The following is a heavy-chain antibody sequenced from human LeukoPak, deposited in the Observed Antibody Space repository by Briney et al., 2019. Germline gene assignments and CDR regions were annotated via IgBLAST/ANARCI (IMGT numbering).Heavy chain of an antibody. J-gene: IGHJ4*02. Sequence: PSETLSLTCAVSGGSISSGGYSWSWIRQPPGKGLEWIGYIYHSGSTSYNPSLKSRVTVSVDRSTNQFSLKLSSVTAADTAVYYCARGLSGYSYGYYFDYWGQGTLFTVSS. D-gene: IGHD5-18*01. CDR2: IYHSGST. V-gene: IGHV4-30-2*01. CDR3: ARGLSGYSYGYYFDY. CDR1: GGSISSGGYS.